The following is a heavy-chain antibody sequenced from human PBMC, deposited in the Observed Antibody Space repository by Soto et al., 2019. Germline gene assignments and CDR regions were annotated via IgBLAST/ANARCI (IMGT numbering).Heavy chain of an antibody. D-gene: IGHD2-15*01. Sequence: SESLSLTCAVYCGSFTGYCWSWIRHPPGKGLEWIGGLTPTACTNYILSLQSRDTKAVDTSKHLFSLKLSSVTAADTAVDYCARVYRYHEVVVPARRIWFDPWVQGTRVS. J-gene: IGHJ5*02. V-gene: IGHV4-34*01. CDR1: CGSFTGYC. CDR2: LTPTACT. CDR3: ARVYRYHEVVVPARRIWFDP.